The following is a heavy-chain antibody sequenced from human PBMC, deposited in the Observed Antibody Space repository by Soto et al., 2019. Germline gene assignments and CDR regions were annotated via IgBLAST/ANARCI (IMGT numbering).Heavy chain of an antibody. J-gene: IGHJ5*02. CDR3: ARDVPQYCSSTSCYFWFDP. Sequence: GGSMRLSCAASGFTFSSYSMNWVRQAPGKGLEWVSYISSSSSTIYYADTVKGRFTISIDNAKNSLYLQMNSLRDEDTAVYYCARDVPQYCSSTSCYFWFDPWGQGTLVTVSS. CDR1: GFTFSSYS. V-gene: IGHV3-48*02. CDR2: ISSSSSTI. D-gene: IGHD2-2*01.